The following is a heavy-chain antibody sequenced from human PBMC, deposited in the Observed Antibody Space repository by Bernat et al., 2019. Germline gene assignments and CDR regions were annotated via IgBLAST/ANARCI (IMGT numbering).Heavy chain of an antibody. V-gene: IGHV3-43*01. Sequence: EVQLVESGGVVVQPGGSLRLSCAASGFTFDDYTMHWVRQAPGKGLEWVSLISWDGGRTYYADSVTGRFTISRDNSKNSLYLQMNSLRTEDTALYYCAGGPTYYDFGNAFDIWGQGTMVTVSS. CDR1: GFTFDDYT. CDR2: ISWDGGRT. J-gene: IGHJ3*02. CDR3: AGGPTYYDFGNAFDI. D-gene: IGHD3-3*01.